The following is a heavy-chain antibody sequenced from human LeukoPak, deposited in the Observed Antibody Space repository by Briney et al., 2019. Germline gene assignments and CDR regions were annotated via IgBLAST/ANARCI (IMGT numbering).Heavy chain of an antibody. V-gene: IGHV3-21*01. J-gene: IGHJ6*04. D-gene: IGHD3-10*02. CDR1: GFTFSSYS. Sequence: GGSLRLSCEGSGFTFSSYSMNWVRQAPGKGLEWVSSISRSSSYIYYADSVKGRFTISRDNAKNSLYLQMNSLRAEDTAVYYCAELGITMIGGVWGKGTTVTISS. CDR2: ISRSSSYI. CDR3: AELGITMIGGV.